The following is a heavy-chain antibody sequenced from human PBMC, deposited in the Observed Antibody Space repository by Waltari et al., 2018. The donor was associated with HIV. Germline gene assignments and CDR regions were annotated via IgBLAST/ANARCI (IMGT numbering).Heavy chain of an antibody. CDR3: ARVGKYYYGSGRARYFDY. CDR1: GGTFSSYA. CDR2: IIPIFSTA. Sequence: QVQLVQSGAEVKKPGSSVKVSCKASGGTFSSYAISWARQAPGPGLGWMGGIIPIFSTANYAQKFQGRGTITADESTSTAYMERSSLRSEDTAVYYCARVGKYYYGSGRARYFDYWGQGTLVTVSS. J-gene: IGHJ4*02. D-gene: IGHD3-10*01. V-gene: IGHV1-69*01.